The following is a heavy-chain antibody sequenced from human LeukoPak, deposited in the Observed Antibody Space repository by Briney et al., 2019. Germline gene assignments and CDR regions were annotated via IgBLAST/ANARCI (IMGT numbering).Heavy chain of an antibody. CDR2: ISGGGGST. V-gene: IGHV3-23*01. CDR3: AKGPGYSSSWSHY. Sequence: GGSLRLSCAASGFTFSNYAMSWVRQAPGKGLEWVSAISGGGGSTFYADSVKGRFTISRDNSKNTLYLQMNSLRAEDTAIYYCAKGPGYSSSWSHYWGQGTLVTVSS. J-gene: IGHJ4*02. CDR1: GFTFSNYA. D-gene: IGHD6-13*01.